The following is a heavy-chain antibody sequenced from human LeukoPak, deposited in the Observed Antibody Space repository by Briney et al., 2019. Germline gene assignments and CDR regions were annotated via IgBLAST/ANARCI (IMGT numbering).Heavy chain of an antibody. D-gene: IGHD2-15*01. Sequence: GGSLRLSCAASGFTFSSYEMNWVRQAPGKGLEWVSVISGSGGSTYYADSVKGRFTISRDNTKNTVHLQMNSLRAEDTAVYYCAKGAYCSGGRCYLGDLDYWGQGTLVTVSS. CDR2: ISGSGGST. CDR3: AKGAYCSGGRCYLGDLDY. CDR1: GFTFSSYE. J-gene: IGHJ4*02. V-gene: IGHV3-23*01.